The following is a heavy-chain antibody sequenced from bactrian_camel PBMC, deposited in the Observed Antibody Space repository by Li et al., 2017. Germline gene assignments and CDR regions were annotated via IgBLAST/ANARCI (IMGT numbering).Heavy chain of an antibody. Sequence: HVQLVESGGGSVQAGGSLRLSCSASGYTLDEAKCMGWFRRAPGKGREGVASIRDGGTTTNYASSVRGRFTISQDFAKNMIYLQMNSLKPEDTAMYYCAADSRWVCYSASWSEYNYWGQGTQVTVS. V-gene: IGHV3S61*01. CDR1: GYTLDEAKC. J-gene: IGHJ4*01. CDR2: IRDGGTTT. D-gene: IGHD1*01. CDR3: AADSRWVCYSASWSEYNY.